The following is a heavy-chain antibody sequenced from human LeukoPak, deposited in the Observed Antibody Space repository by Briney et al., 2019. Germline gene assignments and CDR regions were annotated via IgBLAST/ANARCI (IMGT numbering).Heavy chain of an antibody. CDR2: ISSSGSTI. CDR3: ATLTITMVRGDRNDY. CDR1: GFTFSSYE. V-gene: IGHV3-48*03. D-gene: IGHD3-10*01. Sequence: PGGSLRLSCAASGFTFSSYEMNWVRQAPGEGLEWVSYISSSGSTIYYADSVKGRFTISRDNAKNSLYLQMNSLRAEDTAVYYCATLTITMVRGDRNDYWGQGTLVTVSS. J-gene: IGHJ4*02.